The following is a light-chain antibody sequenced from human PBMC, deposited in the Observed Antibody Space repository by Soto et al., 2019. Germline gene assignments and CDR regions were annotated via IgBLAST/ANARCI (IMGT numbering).Light chain of an antibody. V-gene: IGLV3-21*02. CDR3: QVWDSSSDLVV. Sequence: SYELTQPPSVSVAPGQTARITCGRNNIGSKSVHWYQQKPGQAPVLVVYDDRDRPSGIPERFSGSNSGNTATLTISRVEAGDEADYYCQVWDSSSDLVVFGGGTKLTVL. J-gene: IGLJ2*01. CDR1: NIGSKS. CDR2: DDR.